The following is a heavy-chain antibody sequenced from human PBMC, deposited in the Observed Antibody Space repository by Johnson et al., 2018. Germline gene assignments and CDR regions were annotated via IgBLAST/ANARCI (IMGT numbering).Heavy chain of an antibody. CDR3: ARMYCSGGTCYTVGFDS. CDR1: GFTFSSYW. V-gene: IGHV3-7*01. CDR2: IKQDGRVK. D-gene: IGHD2-15*01. J-gene: IGHJ3*02. Sequence: VQLVQSGGGLVQPGGSLRLSCAVSGFTFSSYWMSWVRQAPGQGLEWVANIKQDGRVKYYVDSVKGRFTISRDNAKNLVYLQMNSLRAEDTALYYCARMYCSGGTCYTVGFDSWGQGTMVTVSS.